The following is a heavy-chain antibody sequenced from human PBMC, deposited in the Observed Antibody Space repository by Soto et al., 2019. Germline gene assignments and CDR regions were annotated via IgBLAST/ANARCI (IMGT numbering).Heavy chain of an antibody. CDR3: ARQPTGTAHTRGFAFDI. CDR1: GGSISSGGYY. J-gene: IGHJ3*02. CDR2: IYYSGST. D-gene: IGHD1-1*01. Sequence: QVQLQESGPGLVKPSQTLSLTCTVSGGSISSGGYYWSWIRQHPGKGLEWIGYIYYSGSTYYNPSLKSRVTITVDTSRNGFSLKLSSVTAADTAVYYCARQPTGTAHTRGFAFDIWGRGTMVTVSS. V-gene: IGHV4-31*03.